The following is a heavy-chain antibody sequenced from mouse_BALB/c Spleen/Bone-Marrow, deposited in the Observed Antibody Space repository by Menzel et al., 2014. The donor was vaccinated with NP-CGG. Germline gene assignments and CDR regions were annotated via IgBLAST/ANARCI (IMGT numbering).Heavy chain of an antibody. D-gene: IGHD2-1*01. V-gene: IGHV5-6-3*01. J-gene: IGHJ2*01. CDR2: INSDGGVT. Sequence: EVHLVESGGGLVQPGGSLKLSCAASGFAFSSYGMSWVRQTPDKRLELVATINSDGGVTYYPDSVKGRFTISRDNAKNTLYLQMSSLKSEDTAMYYCARENPYGNYFDYWGQGTTLTVS. CDR3: ARENPYGNYFDY. CDR1: GFAFSSYG.